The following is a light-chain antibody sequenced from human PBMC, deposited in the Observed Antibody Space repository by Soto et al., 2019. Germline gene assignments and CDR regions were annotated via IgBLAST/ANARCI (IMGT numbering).Light chain of an antibody. CDR3: QVWDGSSDDVV. CDR2: YDS. CDR1: NIGSKS. J-gene: IGLJ2*01. V-gene: IGLV3-21*04. Sequence: SYELTQPPSVSVAPGKTARITCGEYNIGSKSVHWYQQKPGQAPVLVIYYDSDRPSGIPERFSVSKSGNTATLTISRVEAGDEADYYCQVWDGSSDDVVFGGGTKLTVL.